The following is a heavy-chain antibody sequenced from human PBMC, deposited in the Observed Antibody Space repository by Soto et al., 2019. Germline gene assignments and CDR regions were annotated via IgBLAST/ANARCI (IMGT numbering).Heavy chain of an antibody. CDR3: AKDPLGYCSGGSCYSII. J-gene: IGHJ4*02. CDR1: GFTFSSHT. V-gene: IGHV3-48*01. CDR2: ISRSGETI. D-gene: IGHD2-15*01. Sequence: GGSLRLSCAASGFTFSSHTMNWVRQAPGRGLEWLAYISRSGETIYYEDSVKGRFTISRDNAKTSLYLQMNSLRAEDTAVYYCAKDPLGYCSGGSCYSIIWGQGTLVTVS.